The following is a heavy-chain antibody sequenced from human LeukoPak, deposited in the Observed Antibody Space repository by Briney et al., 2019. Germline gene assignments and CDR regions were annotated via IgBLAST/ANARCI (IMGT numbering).Heavy chain of an antibody. V-gene: IGHV4-30-2*01. CDR3: ARVLYGAGSYYHNWFDP. D-gene: IGHD3-10*01. CDR1: GGSISSGGYS. J-gene: IGHJ5*02. Sequence: PSETLSLTCAVSGGSISSGGYSWSWLRQPPGTGLEWIGYIYHSGSTYYNPSLKSRVTISVDRSKNQFSLKLSSVTAADTAVYYCARVLYGAGSYYHNWFDPWGQGTLVTVSS. CDR2: IYHSGST.